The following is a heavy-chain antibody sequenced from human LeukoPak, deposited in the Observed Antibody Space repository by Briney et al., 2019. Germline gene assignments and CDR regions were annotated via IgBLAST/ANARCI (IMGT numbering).Heavy chain of an antibody. J-gene: IGHJ4*02. CDR3: TRDPIAVAGTAIDY. CDR1: GFTVGDYA. Sequence: GSLRLSCTASGFTVGDYAMSWVRQAPGKGLEWVGLIRSKAYGGTTEYAASVKGRLTISRDDSNSIAYLQMNRLKTEDTAVYYCTRDPIAVAGTAIDYWGQGTLVTVSS. V-gene: IGHV3-49*04. D-gene: IGHD6-19*01. CDR2: IRSKAYGGTT.